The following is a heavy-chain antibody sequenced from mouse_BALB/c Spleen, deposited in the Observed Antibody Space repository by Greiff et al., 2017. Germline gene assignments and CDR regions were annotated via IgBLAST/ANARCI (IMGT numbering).Heavy chain of an antibody. J-gene: IGHJ2*01. CDR2: IYPANGNT. Sequence: EVQLQQSGTVLARPGASVKISCKASGYAFSSSWMNWVKQRPGQGLEWIGRIYPANGNTKYDPKFQGKATITADTSSNTAYLQLSSLTSEDTAVYYCAREKTARVPDYWGQGTTLTVSS. CDR3: AREKTARVPDY. CDR1: GYAFSSSW. V-gene: IGHV14-3*02. D-gene: IGHD3-2*01.